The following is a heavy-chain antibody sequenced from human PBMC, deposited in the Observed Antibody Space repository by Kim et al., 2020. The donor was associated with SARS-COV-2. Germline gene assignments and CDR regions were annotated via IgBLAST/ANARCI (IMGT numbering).Heavy chain of an antibody. Sequence: GGSLRLSCAVSGFTASNYWMSWVRQAPGKGLEWVAMIKKDGTEPYYVDSVRGRFTISRDNARSSLLLQMNSLRAEDTAMYYCASLDTYHHASWSHSSAPNPWGLWGQGTQVTVSS. D-gene: IGHD3-3*01. CDR2: IKKDGTEP. CDR3: ASLDTYHHASWSHSSAPNPWGL. CDR1: GFTASNYW. J-gene: IGHJ4*02. V-gene: IGHV3-7*01.